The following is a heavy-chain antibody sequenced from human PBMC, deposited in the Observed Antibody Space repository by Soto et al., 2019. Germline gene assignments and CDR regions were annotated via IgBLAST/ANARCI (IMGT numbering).Heavy chain of an antibody. V-gene: IGHV1-2*04. D-gene: IGHD6-13*01. CDR1: GYPFTGYY. Sequence: ASVKVSCKASGYPFTGYYMHWVRQAPGQGLEWMGWINPNSGGTNYAQKFQGWVTMTRDTSISTAYMGLSRLRSDDTAVYYCARDRTFARGSSSWAVMDVWGQGTAVTVSS. CDR3: ARDRTFARGSSSWAVMDV. CDR2: INPNSGGT. J-gene: IGHJ6*02.